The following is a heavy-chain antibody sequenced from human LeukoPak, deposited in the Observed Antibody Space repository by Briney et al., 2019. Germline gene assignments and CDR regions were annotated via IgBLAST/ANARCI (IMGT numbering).Heavy chain of an antibody. D-gene: IGHD6-6*01. J-gene: IGHJ6*02. CDR3: ARLSPRNQDYSSSSYYYYGMDV. CDR2: IYTSGST. CDR1: GGSISSYY. V-gene: IGHV4-4*07. Sequence: PSETLSLTCTVSGGSISSYYWSWIRQPAGKGLEWIGRIYTSGSTNYNPSLKSRVTMSVDTSKNQFSLKLSSVTAADTAVYYCARLSPRNQDYSSSSYYYYGMDVRGQGTTVTVSS.